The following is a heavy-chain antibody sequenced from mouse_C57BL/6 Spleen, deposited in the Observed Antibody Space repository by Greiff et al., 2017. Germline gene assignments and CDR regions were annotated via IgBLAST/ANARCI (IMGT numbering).Heavy chain of an antibody. D-gene: IGHD2-5*01. J-gene: IGHJ3*01. CDR3: SRVVTEGFAN. CDR1: AHTFTTYW. V-gene: IGHV1-59*01. Sequence: QVQLQQPGAVLVRPGTSVKLSCKASAHTFTTYWIHWIKQRPGQGLEWVGVIDPSDDRTTYNQRFRDKATLTVDTSSSTAYMQLSSLTSEDSAVYYCSRVVTEGFANWGQGTLVTVSA. CDR2: IDPSDDRT.